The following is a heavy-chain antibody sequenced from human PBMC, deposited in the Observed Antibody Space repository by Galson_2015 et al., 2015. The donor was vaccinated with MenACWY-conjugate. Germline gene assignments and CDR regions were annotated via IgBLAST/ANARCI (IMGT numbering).Heavy chain of an antibody. Sequence: SLRLSCAASGFTFNTYPMNWVRQAPGEGLEWVSSITSGGDYIYYADSVKGRFTVSRDNAENSLYLQMNSLRPEDTAVYYCAREDLAWAFGLDYWGQGTLVTVSS. V-gene: IGHV3-21*01. CDR3: AREDLAWAFGLDY. CDR1: GFTFNTYP. CDR2: ITSGGDYI. J-gene: IGHJ4*02. D-gene: IGHD2/OR15-2a*01.